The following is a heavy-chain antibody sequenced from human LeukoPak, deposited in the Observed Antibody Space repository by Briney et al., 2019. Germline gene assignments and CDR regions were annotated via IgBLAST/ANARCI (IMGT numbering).Heavy chain of an antibody. CDR3: ARERLSDYYDSSGFYP. D-gene: IGHD3-22*01. V-gene: IGHV3-48*02. J-gene: IGHJ5*02. CDR1: GFNFSSYS. CDR2: ITSTSTTI. Sequence: GGSLRLSCSASGFNFSSYSMNWVRQAPGKGLQWRSYITSTSTTIYSADSVRGRFTISRDNAKNSLYLQMNSLRDEDTAVYYCARERLSDYYDSSGFYPWGQGTLVT.